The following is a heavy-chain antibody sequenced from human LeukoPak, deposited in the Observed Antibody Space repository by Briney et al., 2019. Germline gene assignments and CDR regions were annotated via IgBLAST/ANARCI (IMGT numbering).Heavy chain of an antibody. CDR3: ARGGEAVFYFGSYDSSGYYAY. CDR2: VNSDGSST. Sequence: GGTLRLSCAASGFTFSSYGMSWVRQAPGKGLVWVSRVNSDGSSTSYADPVKGRFTISRDNAKNSLYLQMNSLRAEDTAVYYCARGGEAVFYFGSYDSSGYYAYWGQGTLVTVSS. CDR1: GFTFSSYG. J-gene: IGHJ4*02. V-gene: IGHV3-74*01. D-gene: IGHD3-22*01.